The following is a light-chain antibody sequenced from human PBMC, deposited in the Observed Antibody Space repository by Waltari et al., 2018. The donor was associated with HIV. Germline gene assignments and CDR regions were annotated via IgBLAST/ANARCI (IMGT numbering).Light chain of an antibody. V-gene: IGLV1-44*01. CDR1: NSNIGSKT. CDR2: SMI. J-gene: IGLJ2*01. Sequence: QSVLTQPPSASGTPGQRVTMSCSGSNSNIGSKTVHWYQQLPGTAPKLLMYSMIQRPSGVPDRFSGSKSGTSASLAISGLQSEDEADYYCAAWDDSLNGVIFGGGTKLTVL. CDR3: AAWDDSLNGVI.